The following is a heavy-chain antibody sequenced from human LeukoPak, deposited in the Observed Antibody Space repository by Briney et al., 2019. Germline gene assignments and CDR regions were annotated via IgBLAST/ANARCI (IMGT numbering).Heavy chain of an antibody. V-gene: IGHV4-30-2*01. CDR1: GGSISSGGYS. CDR2: IYHSGST. CDR3: ARGSVPAARFDY. J-gene: IGHJ4*02. Sequence: SETLSLTCAVSGGSISSGGYSWSWIRQPPGKGLEWIGYIYHSGSTYYNPSLKSRVTISVDRSKNQFSLKLSSVTAADTAVYYCARGSVPAARFDYWGQGTLVTVSS. D-gene: IGHD2-2*01.